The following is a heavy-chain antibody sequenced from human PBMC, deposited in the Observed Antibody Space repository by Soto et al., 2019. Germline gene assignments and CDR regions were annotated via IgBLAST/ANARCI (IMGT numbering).Heavy chain of an antibody. J-gene: IGHJ5*02. CDR1: GYTFTGYY. CDR2: INPNSGGT. V-gene: IGHV1-2*02. Sequence: ASVKVSCMASGYTFTGYYMHWVRQAPGQGLEWMGWINPNSGGTNYAQKFQGRVTMTRDTSISTAYMELSRLRSDDTAVYYCARDWNRTMVRGVTNWFDPWGQGTLVTAPQ. CDR3: ARDWNRTMVRGVTNWFDP. D-gene: IGHD3-10*01.